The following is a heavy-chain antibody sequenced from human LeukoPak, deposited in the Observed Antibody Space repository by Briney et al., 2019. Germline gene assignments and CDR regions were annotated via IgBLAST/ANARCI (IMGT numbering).Heavy chain of an antibody. J-gene: IGHJ5*02. CDR3: ASLRSGYYEPNWFDP. CDR1: GFTFSSYA. V-gene: IGHV3-30-3*01. CDR2: ISYDGSNK. Sequence: GGSLRLSCAASGFTFSSYAMHWVRPAPGKGLEWVAVISYDGSNKYYADSVKGRFTISRDNSKNTLYLQMNSLRAEDTAVYYCASLRSGYYEPNWFDPWGRGTLVTVSS. D-gene: IGHD3-3*01.